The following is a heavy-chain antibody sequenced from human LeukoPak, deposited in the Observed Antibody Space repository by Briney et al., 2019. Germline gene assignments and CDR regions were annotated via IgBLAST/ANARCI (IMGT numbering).Heavy chain of an antibody. Sequence: PSETLSLTCTVSGGSISSSSYYWGWIRQPPGKGLEWIGSIYYSGSTYYNPSLKSRVTISVDTSKNQFSLKLSSVTAADTAVYYCAREQQGDGYTLYFDHWGQGTLVTVSS. J-gene: IGHJ4*02. V-gene: IGHV4-39*07. CDR2: IYYSGST. D-gene: IGHD5-24*01. CDR1: GGSISSSSYY. CDR3: AREQQGDGYTLYFDH.